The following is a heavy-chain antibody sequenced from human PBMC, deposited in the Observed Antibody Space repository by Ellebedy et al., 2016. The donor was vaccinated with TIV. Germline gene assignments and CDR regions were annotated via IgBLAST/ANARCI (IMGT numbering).Heavy chain of an antibody. Sequence: PGGSLRLSCAASGFTFSSYAMHRVRQAPGKGLEWVAVISYDGSNKYCADSVKGRFTISRDNSKNTLYLQMNSLRAEDTAVYYCARGSSSSRQLGYFDYWGQGNLVTVSS. CDR3: ARGSSSSRQLGYFDY. CDR1: GFTFSSYA. J-gene: IGHJ4*02. CDR2: ISYDGSNK. V-gene: IGHV3-30*04. D-gene: IGHD6-6*01.